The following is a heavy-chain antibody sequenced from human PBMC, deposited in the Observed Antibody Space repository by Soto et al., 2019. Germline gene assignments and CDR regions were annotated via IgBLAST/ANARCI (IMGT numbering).Heavy chain of an antibody. V-gene: IGHV1-69*01. CDR2: IIPISETT. CDR3: ARSHGSSTSLAIYYYYYYGRDV. J-gene: IGHJ6*02. CDR1: GGTFSSYA. Sequence: QVQLVQSGAEVKKPGSSVKVSCMASGGTFSSYAISWVRQAPGQGLEWMGGIIPISETTNYGQKFQGKVTITADESKSTAYMELGRLKSKDTAVYYCARSHGSSTSLAIYYYYYYGRDVWSQGTTVTVTS. D-gene: IGHD2-2*01.